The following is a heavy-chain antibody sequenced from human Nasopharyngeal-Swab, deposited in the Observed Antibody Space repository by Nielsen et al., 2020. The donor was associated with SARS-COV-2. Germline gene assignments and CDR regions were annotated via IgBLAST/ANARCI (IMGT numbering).Heavy chain of an antibody. CDR2: ISGSGGST. Sequence: GGSLRLSCAASGFTFSSYAMSWVRQAPGKGLEWVSAISGSGGSTYYADSVKSRFTISRDNSKNTLYLHMSSLRAEDTAVYYCAKDKGDLRGVGSYDYWGQGILVTVSS. V-gene: IGHV3-23*01. CDR3: AKDKGDLRGVGSYDY. J-gene: IGHJ4*02. CDR1: GFTFSSYA. D-gene: IGHD3-10*01.